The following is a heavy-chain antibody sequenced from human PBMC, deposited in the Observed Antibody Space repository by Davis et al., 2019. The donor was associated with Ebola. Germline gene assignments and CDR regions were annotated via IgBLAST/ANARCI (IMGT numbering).Heavy chain of an antibody. CDR2: IRSKANSYAT. D-gene: IGHD5-12*01. V-gene: IGHV3-73*01. CDR3: TRSSYSGYDYEDY. CDR1: GLTFSGSA. Sequence: GGSLRLSCAASGLTFSGSAMHWVRQASGKGLEWVGRIRSKANSYATAYAASVKGRFTISRDDSKNTAYLQMNSLKTEDTAVYYCTRSSYSGYDYEDYWGQGTLVTVSS. J-gene: IGHJ4*02.